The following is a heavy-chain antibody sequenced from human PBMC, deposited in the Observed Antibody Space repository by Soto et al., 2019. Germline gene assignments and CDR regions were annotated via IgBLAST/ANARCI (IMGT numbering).Heavy chain of an antibody. V-gene: IGHV1-18*01. D-gene: IGHD6-6*01. Sequence: EASVKVSCKASGYTFTSYGISWVRQAPGQGLEWMGWISAYNGNTNYSQKFQGRVTITRDTSASTAYMELSSLRSEDTAVYYCARGRSSSTDYYYYMDVWGKGTTVTVSS. CDR2: ISAYNGNT. CDR1: GYTFTSYG. J-gene: IGHJ6*03. CDR3: ARGRSSSTDYYYYMDV.